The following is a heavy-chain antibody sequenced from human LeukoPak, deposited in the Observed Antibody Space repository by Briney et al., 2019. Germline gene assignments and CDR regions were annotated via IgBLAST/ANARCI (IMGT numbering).Heavy chain of an antibody. CDR2: IHQDGSEK. CDR1: GFTFSSYW. Sequence: GGSPRLSCTASGFTFSSYWMSWVRQAPGKGLEWVANIHQDGSEKHSVDSVKGRFTISRDNAKNSLFLHMNSLRVEDTAVYFCARETRYSYYFMDVWGKGTTVTVSS. D-gene: IGHD1-14*01. V-gene: IGHV3-7*01. CDR3: ARETRYSYYFMDV. J-gene: IGHJ6*04.